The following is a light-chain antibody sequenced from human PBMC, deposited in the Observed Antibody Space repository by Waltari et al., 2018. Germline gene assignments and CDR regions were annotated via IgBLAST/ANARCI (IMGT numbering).Light chain of an antibody. CDR2: EDD. V-gene: IGLV6-57*01. CDR3: QSYDSDSVI. CDR1: SGTLASNF. Sequence: FLLTQPHSVSDSPGKTVTISCTRTSGTLASNFVQWNQQRPGSSPTPVIYEDDQRPSGVPDRFSGSIDSSSNSASLTISGLKTEDEADYYCQSYDSDSVIFGGGTKLTVL. J-gene: IGLJ2*01.